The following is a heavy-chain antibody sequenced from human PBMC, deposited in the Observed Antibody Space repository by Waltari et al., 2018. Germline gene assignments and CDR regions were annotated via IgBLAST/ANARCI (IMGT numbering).Heavy chain of an antibody. CDR2: VERDERRS. J-gene: IGHJ4*02. CDR1: GFTFSTYW. V-gene: IGHV3-74*03. Sequence: EVQLVESGGALVQPGGSLRLSCATSGFTFSTYWLHWVRQAPGKGLMRVGHVERDERRSTYAGSGEGRFTSSRYNAKNTVYLQKNSLRDEDTAVYYGVRDEPGDGLDYWGQGTLVTVSS. D-gene: IGHD7-27*01. CDR3: VRDEPGDGLDY.